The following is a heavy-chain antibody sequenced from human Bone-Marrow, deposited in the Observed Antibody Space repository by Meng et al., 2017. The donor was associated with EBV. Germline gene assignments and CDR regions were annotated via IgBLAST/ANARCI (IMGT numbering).Heavy chain of an antibody. J-gene: IGHJ4*02. V-gene: IGHV3-11*01. CDR1: GFTSIDYY. D-gene: IGHD1-26*01. CDR2: MRSSGSTI. CDR3: ARDVGATNVYDY. Sequence: HVQWVGSGGGLVKPGGSLRLACAASGFTSIDYYMSWLRQAQGKGLEWVSYMRSSGSTIYYADSVKGRFTISRDNAKNSLYLQMNSLRAEDTAVYYCARDVGATNVYDYWGQGTLVTVSS.